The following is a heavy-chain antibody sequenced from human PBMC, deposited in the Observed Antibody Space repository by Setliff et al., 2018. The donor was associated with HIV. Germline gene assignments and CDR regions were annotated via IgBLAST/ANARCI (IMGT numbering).Heavy chain of an antibody. Sequence: PSETLSLTCTVSGGSVSSHYWNWVRQPPGKGLEWIGSIYYSGGTKYNPSLQSRVTISVDTSKNQFSLKLSSVTAADTAVYYCARHSSGYDYWGQGTLVTVSS. D-gene: IGHD3-22*01. CDR3: ARHSSGYDY. V-gene: IGHV4-59*08. CDR1: GGSVSSHY. J-gene: IGHJ4*02. CDR2: IYYSGGT.